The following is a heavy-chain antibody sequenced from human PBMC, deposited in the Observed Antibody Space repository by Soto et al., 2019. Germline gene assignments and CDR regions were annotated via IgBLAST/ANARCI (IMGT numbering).Heavy chain of an antibody. V-gene: IGHV1-46*01. CDR3: ARDLAAGDY. CDR1: GYTFTLYY. CDR2: INPASGST. Sequence: QVQLVQSGAEVKKPGASVKLSCRTSGYTFTLYYIHWVRQAPGQGLEWLAIINPASGSTNYAQDFQGRVTLTMDTSTTTVYMELSGLRAEDTAIFYCARDLAAGDYWGQGTLVTVSS. D-gene: IGHD6-13*01. J-gene: IGHJ4*02.